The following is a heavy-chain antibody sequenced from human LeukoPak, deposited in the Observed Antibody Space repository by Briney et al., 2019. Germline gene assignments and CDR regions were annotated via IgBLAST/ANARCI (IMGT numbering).Heavy chain of an antibody. CDR2: ISSSGSTI. J-gene: IGHJ3*02. CDR3: ARARRPYYYDSSGYHDAFDI. CDR1: GFTFSSYE. V-gene: IGHV3-48*03. Sequence: GGSLRLSCAASGFTFSSYEMNWVRQAPGKGLEWVWYISSSGSTIYYADSVKGRFTISRENAKNSLYLQMNSLRAEDTAVYYCARARRPYYYDSSGYHDAFDIWGQGTMVTVSS. D-gene: IGHD3-22*01.